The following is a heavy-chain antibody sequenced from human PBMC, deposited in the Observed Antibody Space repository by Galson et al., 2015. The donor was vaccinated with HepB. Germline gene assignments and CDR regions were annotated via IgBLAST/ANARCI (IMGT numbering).Heavy chain of an antibody. CDR3: ATSVGGSGTTDS. V-gene: IGHV1-24*01. J-gene: IGHJ4*02. Sequence: SVKVSCKVSGFTLTELSLHWVRQAPGKGLEWMGGFDPVDDDAIYAQNFQGSVTMTGDTSTGTAYMELNSLRSEDTAVYYCATSVGGSGTTDSWGQGTLVTVSS. D-gene: IGHD1-26*01. CDR1: GFTLTELS. CDR2: FDPVDDDA.